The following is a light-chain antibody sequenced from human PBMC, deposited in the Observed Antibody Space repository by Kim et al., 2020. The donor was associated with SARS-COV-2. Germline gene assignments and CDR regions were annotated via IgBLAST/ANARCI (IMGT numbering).Light chain of an antibody. Sequence: EIVLTQSPGTLSLSPGERATLSCRASQSVTSSYLAWYQQKPGQAPRLLIYGASSRATGIPDRFSGSVSGTDFTLTISRLEPEDFAVYYCQLYGSSSWTFGQGTKVDIK. CDR2: GAS. CDR1: QSVTSSY. V-gene: IGKV3-20*01. J-gene: IGKJ1*01. CDR3: QLYGSSSWT.